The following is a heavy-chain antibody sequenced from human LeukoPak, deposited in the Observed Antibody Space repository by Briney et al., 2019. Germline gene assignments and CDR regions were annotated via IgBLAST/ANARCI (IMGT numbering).Heavy chain of an antibody. Sequence: ASVKVSCKASGYTFTGYYMHWVRQAPGQGLEWMGWINPNSGGTNYAQKFQGRVTMTRDTSISTAYMELSRLRSDDTAVYYCARDHALAAAGQGPEYYFDYWGQGTLVTVSS. J-gene: IGHJ4*02. CDR2: INPNSGGT. D-gene: IGHD6-13*01. CDR1: GYTFTGYY. CDR3: ARDHALAAAGQGPEYYFDY. V-gene: IGHV1-2*02.